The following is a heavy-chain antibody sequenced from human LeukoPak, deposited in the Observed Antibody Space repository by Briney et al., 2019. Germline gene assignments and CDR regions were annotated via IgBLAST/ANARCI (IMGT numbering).Heavy chain of an antibody. CDR1: GYTFTTYY. D-gene: IGHD4-17*01. J-gene: IGHJ4*02. Sequence: ASVKVSCKASGYTFTTYYMHWVRQAPGQGLEWMGVINPSGGSTNYAQKFQGRVTMTRDTSTSTVYMELSSLRSEDTALYYCARDGTPPYGDYGAYWGQGTLVTVSS. CDR2: INPSGGST. V-gene: IGHV1-46*01. CDR3: ARDGTPPYGDYGAY.